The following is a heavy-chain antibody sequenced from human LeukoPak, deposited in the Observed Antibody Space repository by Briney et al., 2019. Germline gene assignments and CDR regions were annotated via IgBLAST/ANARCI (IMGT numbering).Heavy chain of an antibody. Sequence: SETLSLTCTVSGGSISSSNSYWGWLRQSPGKGLEWIASIYFSGSTYYNPSLKSRVTISVDTSKNQFSLKLNSVTATDTAVYYCARETSGKYWHDPWGQGTLVTVSS. D-gene: IGHD1-26*01. CDR3: ARETSGKYWHDP. CDR2: IYFSGST. J-gene: IGHJ5*02. V-gene: IGHV4-39*01. CDR1: GGSISSSNSY.